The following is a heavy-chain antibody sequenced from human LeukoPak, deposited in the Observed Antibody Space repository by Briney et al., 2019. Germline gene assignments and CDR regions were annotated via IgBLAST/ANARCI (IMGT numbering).Heavy chain of an antibody. J-gene: IGHJ4*02. V-gene: IGHV3-21*01. CDR2: IGSSSSYI. D-gene: IGHD3-9*01. CDR1: GFTFSSYS. CDR3: ARNNIFLDY. Sequence: GGSLRLSCAASGFTFSSYSMNWVRQAPGKGLEWVSSIGSSSSYIYYADSVRGRFTIPRDNAKNSLHLQMNSLRVEDTAVYYCARNNIFLDYWGQGILVTVSS.